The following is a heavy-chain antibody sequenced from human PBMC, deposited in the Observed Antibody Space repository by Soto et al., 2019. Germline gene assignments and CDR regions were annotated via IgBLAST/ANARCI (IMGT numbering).Heavy chain of an antibody. CDR3: ASVIGGDY. Sequence: SETLSLTCTVSGVSISSGGYYWGWIRQHPGKGLEWIGNIYHSGRTYYNPSLKSRVIMSVDTSKNHFSLNLNSVTAADTAMYFCASVIGGDYWGRGTLVTVSS. D-gene: IGHD2-21*01. CDR2: IYHSGRT. CDR1: GVSISSGGYY. V-gene: IGHV4-31*03. J-gene: IGHJ4*02.